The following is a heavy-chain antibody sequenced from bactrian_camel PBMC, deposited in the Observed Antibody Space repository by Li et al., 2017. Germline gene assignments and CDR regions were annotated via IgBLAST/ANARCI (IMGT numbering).Heavy chain of an antibody. D-gene: IGHD7*01. J-gene: IGHJ4*01. CDR1: GFTFSSYW. CDR2: INSGGGST. Sequence: HVQLVESGGGLVQPGGSLRLSCAASGFTFSSYWMYWVRQAPGKGLEWVSTINSGGGSTYYADSVKGRFTISRDNAKNTLYLQLNNLKTEDTAMYYCAKERASVAARGPDYWGQGTQVTVS. CDR3: AKERASVAARGPDY. V-gene: IGHV3S1*01.